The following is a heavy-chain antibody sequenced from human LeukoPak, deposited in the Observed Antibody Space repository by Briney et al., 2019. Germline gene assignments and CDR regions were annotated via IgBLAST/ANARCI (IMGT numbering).Heavy chain of an antibody. V-gene: IGHV3-23*01. Sequence: GGSLRLSCEASGFAFSSYPMIWVRQAPGKGLEWVSGIIGSGGSSHYADSVKGRFTISRGNSKSTLFLEMNSLRAEDTAVYYCAKGSLHFLDGWGQGTLVTVSS. CDR2: IIGSGGSS. J-gene: IGHJ4*02. CDR1: GFAFSSYP. CDR3: AKGSLHFLDG. D-gene: IGHD3-3*02.